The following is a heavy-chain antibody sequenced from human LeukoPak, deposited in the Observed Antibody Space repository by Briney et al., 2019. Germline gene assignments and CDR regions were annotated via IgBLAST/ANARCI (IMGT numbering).Heavy chain of an antibody. J-gene: IGHJ4*02. CDR2: INPNSGDR. D-gene: IGHD6-19*01. CDR1: GYTFTGHY. V-gene: IGHV1-2*02. CDR3: AREGWDQRDTAAFDR. Sequence: ASVTVSCKASGYTFTGHYMRWARQAPGQGLEWMGWINPNSGDRNSAQKFQGRVTMTRDTSISAVYMELSRLGPDDTAVYYCAREGWDQRDTAAFDRWGQGTLVTVSS.